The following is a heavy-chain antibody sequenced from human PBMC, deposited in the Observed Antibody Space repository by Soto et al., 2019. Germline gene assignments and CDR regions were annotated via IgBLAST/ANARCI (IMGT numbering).Heavy chain of an antibody. V-gene: IGHV4-39*01. D-gene: IGHD3-22*01. CDR2: IYYSGST. CDR1: GGSISSSSYY. Sequence: QLQLQESGPGLVKPSETLSLTCTVSGGSISSSSYYWGWIRQPPGKGLEWIGSIYYSGSTYYNPYLKSRVTISVDTSKNQFSLKLSSVTAADTAVYYCALAYDISGYYYWYFDLWGRGTLVTVSS. CDR3: ALAYDISGYYYWYFDL. J-gene: IGHJ2*01.